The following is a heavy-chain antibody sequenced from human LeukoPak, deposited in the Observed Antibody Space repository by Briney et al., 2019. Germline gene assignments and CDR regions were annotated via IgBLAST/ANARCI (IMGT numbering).Heavy chain of an antibody. CDR1: GYTFTSYY. V-gene: IGHV1-46*01. Sequence: ASVKVSCKASGYTFTSYYMHWVRQAPGQGLEWRGIINPSGGSTSYAQKFQGRVTMTRDMSTSTVYMELSSLRSEDTAVYYCARLYYYGSGSYYSGDYWGQGTLVTVSS. CDR3: ARLYYYGSGSYYSGDY. J-gene: IGHJ4*02. D-gene: IGHD3-10*01. CDR2: INPSGGST.